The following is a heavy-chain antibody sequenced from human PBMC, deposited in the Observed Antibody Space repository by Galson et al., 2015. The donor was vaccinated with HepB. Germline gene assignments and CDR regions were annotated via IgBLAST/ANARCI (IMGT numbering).Heavy chain of an antibody. J-gene: IGHJ2*01. V-gene: IGHV5-51*03. CDR3: ARQVVPAANDWYFDL. CDR1: GYSFTSYW. Sequence: QSGAEVKKPGESLKISCKGSGYSFTSYWIGWVRQMPGKGLEWMGIIYPGDSDTRYSPSFQGQVTISADKSISTAYLQWSSLKASDTAMYYCARQVVPAANDWYFDLWGRGTLVTVSS. D-gene: IGHD2-2*01. CDR2: IYPGDSDT.